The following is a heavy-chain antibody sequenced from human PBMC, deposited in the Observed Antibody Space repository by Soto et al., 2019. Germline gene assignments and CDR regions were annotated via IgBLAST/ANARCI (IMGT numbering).Heavy chain of an antibody. CDR1: GDSVTMSGYF. CDR2: VGHSGST. Sequence: PSETLSLTCTVSGDSVTMSGYFWAWIRQPPGKGLEWIGSVGHSGSTYYSPSLKGRVTISVDTSKTQFFLNVRSVTAADTAVYSCARLQRSCSGGDCSYFDYWGQGALVTVSS. V-gene: IGHV4-39*01. CDR3: ARLQRSCSGGDCSYFDY. J-gene: IGHJ4*02. D-gene: IGHD2-21*01.